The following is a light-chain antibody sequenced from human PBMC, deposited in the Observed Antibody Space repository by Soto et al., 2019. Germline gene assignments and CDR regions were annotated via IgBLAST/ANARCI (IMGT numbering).Light chain of an antibody. CDR1: SSDVGGYNY. Sequence: QSVLTQARAVSGCPGQSVTISCTGTSSDVGGYNYVSWYQQHPGKAPKLMIYDVSQRPSGVPDRFSGSKSGNTASLTISGLQAEVEADYYCCSYAGIYTYVFGTGTKVTVL. CDR2: DVS. V-gene: IGLV2-11*01. CDR3: CSYAGIYTYV. J-gene: IGLJ1*01.